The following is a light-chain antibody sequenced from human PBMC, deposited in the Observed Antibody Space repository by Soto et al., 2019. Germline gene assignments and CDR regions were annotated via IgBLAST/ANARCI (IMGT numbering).Light chain of an antibody. CDR1: QSVTSSY. V-gene: IGKV3-20*01. CDR3: QQYGSSPPKLT. CDR2: VAS. J-gene: IGKJ4*01. Sequence: EIVLTQSPGTLSLSPGERATLSCRASQSVTSSYLAWYQHKPGQAPRLLIYVASSRATGIPDRFSGSGSGTDFTLTISRLEPEDFAVYYCQQYGSSPPKLTFGGGTTVESK.